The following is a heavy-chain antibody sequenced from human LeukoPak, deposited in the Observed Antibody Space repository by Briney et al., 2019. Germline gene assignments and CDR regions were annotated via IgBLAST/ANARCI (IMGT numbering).Heavy chain of an antibody. Sequence: GASVNVSCKSSGYTFTGYYMHWVRQAPGQGLEGVGWINPNSGGTNYAQKFQGWVTMTRDTSISTAYMELSRLRSDDSAVYYCARDGPAIYYDSSGYYPPAEYFQHWGQGTLVTVSS. CDR2: INPNSGGT. J-gene: IGHJ1*01. CDR3: ARDGPAIYYDSSGYYPPAEYFQH. CDR1: GYTFTGYY. V-gene: IGHV1-2*04. D-gene: IGHD3-22*01.